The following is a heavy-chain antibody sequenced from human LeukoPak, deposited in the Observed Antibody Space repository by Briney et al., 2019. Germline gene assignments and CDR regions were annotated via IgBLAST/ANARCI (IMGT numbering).Heavy chain of an antibody. V-gene: IGHV1-69*04. CDR3: AREGMAAAGTLDY. CDR1: EGTFSSYA. D-gene: IGHD6-13*01. Sequence: SVKVSCKAPEGTFSSYAISWVRQAPGQGLEWMGRIIPLLGRVSYAQRIQDRVTITADKSTSTAYMELGSLRSEDTAVYYCAREGMAAAGTLDYWGQGTLVTVSS. CDR2: IIPLLGRV. J-gene: IGHJ4*02.